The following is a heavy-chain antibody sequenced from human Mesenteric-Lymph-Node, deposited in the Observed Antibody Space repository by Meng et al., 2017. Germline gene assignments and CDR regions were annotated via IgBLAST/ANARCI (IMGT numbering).Heavy chain of an antibody. CDR2: ISGSGGST. D-gene: IGHD3/OR15-3a*01. CDR3: AKDGTSNWFDP. V-gene: IGHV3-23*01. CDR1: GFTFSSYA. Sequence: GESLKISCAASGFTFSSYAMSWVRQAPGKGLEWVSAISGSGGSTYYADSVKGRFTISRDNSKNTLYLQMNSLRAEDTAVYYCAKDGTSNWFDPWGQGTLVTCSS. J-gene: IGHJ5*02.